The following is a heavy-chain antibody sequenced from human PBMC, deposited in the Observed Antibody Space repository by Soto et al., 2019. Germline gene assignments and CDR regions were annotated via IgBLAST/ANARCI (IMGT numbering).Heavy chain of an antibody. D-gene: IGHD3-22*01. CDR1: GFMFRTHA. J-gene: IGHJ4*02. V-gene: IGHV3-30-3*01. Sequence: QVQLVESGGGVVQPGRSLRLSCAASGFMFRTHAMHWVRQAPGKGLEWVAVISYDGSNKYYADSVKGRFTVSRDNSEKTLYLQMTGLRAEDTAVYYCARDQGLVLAYYFAYWGQGALVTVSS. CDR2: ISYDGSNK. CDR3: ARDQGLVLAYYFAY.